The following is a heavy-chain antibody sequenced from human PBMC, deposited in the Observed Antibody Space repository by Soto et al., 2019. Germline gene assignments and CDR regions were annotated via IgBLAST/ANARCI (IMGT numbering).Heavy chain of an antibody. CDR1: NGSLSSNY. D-gene: IGHD3-10*02. J-gene: IGHJ4*02. CDR3: ASSFMFPVDFFDS. Sequence: SETLSLTCTVSNGSLSSNYWSWIRQSPGKGLEWIGNIYYSGSTNYNPSLKSRVTMSVDTSKNQFTLKLSSVTAADTGVYFCASSFMFPVDFFDSWGQGTMVPVSS. V-gene: IGHV4-59*01. CDR2: IYYSGST.